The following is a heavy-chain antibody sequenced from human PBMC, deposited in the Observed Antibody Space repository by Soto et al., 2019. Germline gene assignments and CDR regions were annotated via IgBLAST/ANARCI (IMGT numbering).Heavy chain of an antibody. V-gene: IGHV3-64*01. D-gene: IGHD2-21*01. Sequence: EVQLVESGGGLVQPGGSLRLSCAASGFTFSSYAMHWVRQAPGKGLECVSAITSNGGYTDYSSSVKGRFTISRDNSKNTLYLQMCSLRAEAMVVYYCARRIPCGYVMAVWGKGPSVTVSS. CDR2: ITSNGGYT. CDR1: GFTFSSYA. CDR3: ARRIPCGYVMAV. J-gene: IGHJ6*04.